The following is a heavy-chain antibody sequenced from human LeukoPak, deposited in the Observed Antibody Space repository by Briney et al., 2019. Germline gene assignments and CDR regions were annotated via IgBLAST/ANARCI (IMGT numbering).Heavy chain of an antibody. CDR2: AKSKTDGGTT. Sequence: GGYLRLYCAASGFTFSNAWMSWVRQAPGQGLEWVGRAKSKTDGGTTDYAAPVKGRFTISRDDSKNTLYLQMNSLKTEDTAVYYCTTGTGTKVYWGQGTLVTVSS. J-gene: IGHJ4*02. CDR1: GFTFSNAW. D-gene: IGHD1-1*01. V-gene: IGHV3-15*01. CDR3: TTGTGTKVY.